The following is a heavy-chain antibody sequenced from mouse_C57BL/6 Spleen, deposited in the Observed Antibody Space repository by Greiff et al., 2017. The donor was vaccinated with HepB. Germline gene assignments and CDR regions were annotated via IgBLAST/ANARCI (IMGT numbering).Heavy chain of an antibody. CDR2: IDPSDSYT. CDR3: ARDYGNYSGY. D-gene: IGHD2-1*01. J-gene: IGHJ2*01. CDR1: GYTFTSYW. Sequence: VQLQQPGAELVKPVASVKLSCKASGYTFTSYWMQWVKQRPGQGLEWIGEIDPSDSYTNYNQKFKGKATLIVDTSSSTAYMQLSSLTSEDSAVYYCARDYGNYSGYWGQGTTLTVSS. V-gene: IGHV1-50*01.